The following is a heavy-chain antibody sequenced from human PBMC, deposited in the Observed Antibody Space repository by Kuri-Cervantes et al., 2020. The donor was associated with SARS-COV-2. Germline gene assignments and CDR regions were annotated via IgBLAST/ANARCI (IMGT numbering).Heavy chain of an antibody. Sequence: GGSLRLSCAASGFTFSTYAMSWVRQAPGKGLEWVSAISGSGGSTYYADSVKGRFTISRDNSKNSLYLQMNSLRAEDTAVYYCAKPKPTVIVVPAASYYHMDVWGKGTTVTVSS. J-gene: IGHJ6*03. V-gene: IGHV3-23*01. CDR3: AKPKPTVIVVPAASYYHMDV. CDR1: GFTFSTYA. D-gene: IGHD2-2*01. CDR2: ISGSGGST.